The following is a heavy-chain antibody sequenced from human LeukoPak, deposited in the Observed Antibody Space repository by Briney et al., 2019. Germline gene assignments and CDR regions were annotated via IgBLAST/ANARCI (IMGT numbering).Heavy chain of an antibody. CDR1: GGSFSGYY. CDR2: INHSGST. D-gene: IGHD2-15*01. V-gene: IGHV4-34*01. CDR3: ARGLKDCRGGSCYSYYYYYMDV. J-gene: IGHJ6*03. Sequence: SETLSLTCAVYGGSFSGYYWSWIRQPPGKGLEWIGEINHSGSTNYNPSLKSRVTISGDTSKNQFSLKLSSVTAADTAVYYCARGLKDCRGGSCYSYYYYYMDVWGKGTTVTVSS.